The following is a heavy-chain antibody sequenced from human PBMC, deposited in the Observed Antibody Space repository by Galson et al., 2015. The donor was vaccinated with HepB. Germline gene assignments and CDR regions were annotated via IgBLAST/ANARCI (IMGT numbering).Heavy chain of an antibody. CDR2: IHDSGNSYYSVTT. V-gene: IGHV4-59*01. J-gene: IGHJ4*02. D-gene: IGHD6-19*01. CDR1: GGSITTYF. CDR3: ARGPVVAGKDFDS. Sequence: SETLSLTCSVSGGSITTYFWSWIRQPPGKGLEWIGYIHDSGNSYYSVTTKYNPSLKSRITISLGTSRSQFFLRLTSVTAADTAMYFCARGPVVAGKDFDSWGQGTLVTVSS.